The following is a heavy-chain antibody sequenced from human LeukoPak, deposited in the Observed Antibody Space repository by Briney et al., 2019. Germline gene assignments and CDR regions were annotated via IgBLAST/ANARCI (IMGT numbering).Heavy chain of an antibody. Sequence: PGGSLRLSCAASGFTFSRHIMNWVRQAPGKGLEWVSSIGGTSAYTYYRDSVKGRFTVSRDNAKNSLILQMDSLRADDTAVYYCARAAVVVGEYSHYYFMDVWGRGTTVSVSS. CDR2: IGGTSAYT. CDR1: GFTFSRHI. D-gene: IGHD2-21*01. J-gene: IGHJ6*03. V-gene: IGHV3-21*01. CDR3: ARAAVVVGEYSHYYFMDV.